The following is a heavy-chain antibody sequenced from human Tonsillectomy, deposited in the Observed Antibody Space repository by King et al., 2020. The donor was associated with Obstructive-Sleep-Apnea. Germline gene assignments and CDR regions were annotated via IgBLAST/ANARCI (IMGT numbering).Heavy chain of an antibody. D-gene: IGHD6-6*01. Sequence: QLQESGPGLVKPSENLSLTCTVSGGSISSSSYYWGWLRQPPGEGLEWIGSVDYSGSTYYNPSLKSRVTISVDTSKNQFSLRLSAVTAADTAVYYCATIAARPYGLDVWGQGTTVTVSS. CDR2: VDYSGST. J-gene: IGHJ6*02. CDR3: ATIAARPYGLDV. CDR1: GGSISSSSYY. V-gene: IGHV4-39*07.